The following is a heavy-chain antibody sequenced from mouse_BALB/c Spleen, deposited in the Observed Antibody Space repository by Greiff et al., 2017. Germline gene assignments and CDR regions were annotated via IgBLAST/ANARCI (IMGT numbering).Heavy chain of an antibody. J-gene: IGHJ4*01. CDR2: IYPGSGNT. V-gene: IGHV1-77*01. CDR3: ARNYYGSSYAMDY. CDR1: GYTFTDYY. Sequence: QVQLQQSGAELARPGASVKLSCKASGYTFTDYYINWVKQRTGQGLEWIGEIYPGSGNTYYNEKFKGKATLTADKSSSTAYMQLSSLTSEDSAVYFCARNYYGSSYAMDYWGQGTSVTVSS. D-gene: IGHD1-1*01.